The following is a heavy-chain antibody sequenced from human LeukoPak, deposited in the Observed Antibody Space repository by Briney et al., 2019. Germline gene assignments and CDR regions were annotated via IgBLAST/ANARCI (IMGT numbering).Heavy chain of an antibody. Sequence: SQTLSLTCTVSGGSISSGSYYWSWIRQPAGKGLEWIGRIYTSGSTNYNPSLKSRVTMSVDTSKNQFSLKLSSVTAADTAVYYCAREQNAVGEYYFDYWGQGTLVTVSS. CDR1: GGSISSGSYY. CDR3: AREQNAVGEYYFDY. CDR2: IYTSGST. D-gene: IGHD1-26*01. J-gene: IGHJ4*02. V-gene: IGHV4-61*02.